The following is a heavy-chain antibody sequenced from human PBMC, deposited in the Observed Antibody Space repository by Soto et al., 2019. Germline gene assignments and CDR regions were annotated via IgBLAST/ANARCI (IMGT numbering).Heavy chain of an antibody. D-gene: IGHD3-10*01. CDR2: ISWRTGDI. V-gene: IGHV3-9*01. Sequence: VYLVESGGDLVQPGRSLRLTCLASGFLFDDFAMHWVRQGPGKGLEWVAGISWRTGDIVYAAPVKGRFTISGDKAXQXXYLEMESLSIDDTAMYSCVKDQLRGGALGWWGFDGWGQGTLVTVSS. CDR1: GFLFDDFA. J-gene: IGHJ4*02. CDR3: VKDQLRGGALGWWGFDG.